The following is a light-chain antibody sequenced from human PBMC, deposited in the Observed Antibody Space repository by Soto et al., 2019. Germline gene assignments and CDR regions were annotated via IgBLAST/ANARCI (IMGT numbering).Light chain of an antibody. Sequence: DIQLTQSPSTLSASVGDRVTITCRASQSIHIYLAWYQQKPGKAPNLLLYRANTLHTGVPSRFSGSGSGTDFTLTISSLQPDDFATYYCQQYHSDVRTFGQGTKVEVK. CDR2: RAN. J-gene: IGKJ1*01. V-gene: IGKV1-5*03. CDR1: QSIHIY. CDR3: QQYHSDVRT.